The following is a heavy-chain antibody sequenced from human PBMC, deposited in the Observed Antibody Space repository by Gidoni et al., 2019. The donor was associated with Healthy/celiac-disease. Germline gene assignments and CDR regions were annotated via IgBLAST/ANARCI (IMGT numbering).Heavy chain of an antibody. Sequence: VESGGGLVQPGRSLRLSFTASGFTLGDYAMSWFRQAPGKGLEWVGFIRSKAYGGTTEYAASVKGRFTISRDDSKSIAYLQMNSLKTEDTAVYYCTRALQQLWSDDYWGQGTLVTVSS. CDR2: IRSKAYGGTT. CDR3: TRALQQLWSDDY. D-gene: IGHD5-18*01. J-gene: IGHJ4*02. CDR1: GFTLGDYA. V-gene: IGHV3-49*03.